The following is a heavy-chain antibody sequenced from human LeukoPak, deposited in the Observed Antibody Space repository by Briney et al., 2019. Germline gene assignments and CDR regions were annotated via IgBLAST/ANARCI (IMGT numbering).Heavy chain of an antibody. J-gene: IGHJ6*02. CDR3: ASSGPTFYDTSYYYGMDV. D-gene: IGHD3-9*01. CDR1: GGTFSSYA. Sequence: GASVKVSCKASGGTFSSYAISWVRQAPGQGLEWMGGIIPIFGTANYAQKFQGRVTITTDESTSTAYMELSSLRSEDTAVYFCASSGPTFYDTSYYYGMDVWGQGTTVTVSS. CDR2: IIPIFGTA. V-gene: IGHV1-69*05.